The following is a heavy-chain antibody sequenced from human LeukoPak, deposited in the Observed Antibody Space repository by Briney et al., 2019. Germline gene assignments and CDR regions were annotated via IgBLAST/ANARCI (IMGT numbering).Heavy chain of an antibody. V-gene: IGHV4-61*02. CDR3: ARDRYYYDSSGYLFDY. CDR2: IYTSGST. J-gene: IGHJ4*02. Sequence: SETLSLTCTVSGGSISSSSYYWSWIRQPAGKGLEWIGRIYTSGSTNYNPSLESRVTMSVDTSKNQFSLKLSSVTAADTAVYYCARDRYYYDSSGYLFDYWGQGTLVSVSS. CDR1: GGSISSSSYY. D-gene: IGHD3-22*01.